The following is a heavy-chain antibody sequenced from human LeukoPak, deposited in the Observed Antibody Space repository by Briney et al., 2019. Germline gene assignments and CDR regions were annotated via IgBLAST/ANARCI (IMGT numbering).Heavy chain of an antibody. J-gene: IGHJ3*02. CDR3: AKDHGGIAI. D-gene: IGHD6-13*01. CDR2: ISYDGSNK. CDR1: GFTFSSYG. Sequence: GGSLRLSCAASGFTFSSYGMHWVRQAPGKGLERVAVISYDGSNKYYADSVKGRFTISRDNSKNTLYLQMNSLRAEDTAVYYCAKDHGGIAIWGQGTMVTVSS. V-gene: IGHV3-30*18.